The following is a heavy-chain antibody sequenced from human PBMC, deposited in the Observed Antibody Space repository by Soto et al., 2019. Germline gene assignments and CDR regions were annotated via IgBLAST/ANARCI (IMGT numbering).Heavy chain of an antibody. J-gene: IGHJ6*02. CDR3: ARSVGRLVPASSQFYYNYVMYV. CDR2: TYYRSKWYN. V-gene: IGHV6-1*01. D-gene: IGHD2-2*01. Sequence: PSQTLSLTCAISGDSVSSNSAAWNWIRQSPSRGLEWLGRTYYRSKWYNDYAVSVKSRITINPDTSKNQFSLQLNSVTPEDTAVYYCARSVGRLVPASSQFYYNYVMYVCCLGTTVTVS. CDR1: GDSVSSNSAA.